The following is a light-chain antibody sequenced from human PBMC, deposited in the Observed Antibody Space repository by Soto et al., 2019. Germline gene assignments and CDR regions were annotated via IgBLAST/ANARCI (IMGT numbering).Light chain of an antibody. Sequence: QSVLTQSSSASASLGSSVKLTCTLSSGHSSYIIAWHQQQPGKAPRYLMKLENSGSYNKGSGVPDRFSGSSSGADRYLTIADLKSEDDADYYCETGDSNTYVVFGGGTQLTVL. CDR1: SGHSSYI. J-gene: IGLJ2*01. CDR2: LENSGSY. V-gene: IGLV4-60*03. CDR3: ETGDSNTYVV.